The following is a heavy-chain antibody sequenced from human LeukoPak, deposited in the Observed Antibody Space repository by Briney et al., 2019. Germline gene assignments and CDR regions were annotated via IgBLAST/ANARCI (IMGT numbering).Heavy chain of an antibody. CDR1: GFTFSSYW. CDR3: ARDQYDTWSRRGNFDS. CDR2: IKQDGSEK. Sequence: GGSLRLSCAASGFTFSSYWMSWVRQAPGKGLEWVANIKQDGSEKYYVDSVKGRFTISRDNTKNSLYLQMNSLRAEDTAVFYCARDQYDTWSRRGNFDSWGQGTLVIVSS. D-gene: IGHD3-3*01. V-gene: IGHV3-7*03. J-gene: IGHJ4*02.